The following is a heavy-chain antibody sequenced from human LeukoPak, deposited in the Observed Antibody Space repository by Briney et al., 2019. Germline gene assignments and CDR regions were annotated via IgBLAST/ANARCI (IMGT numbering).Heavy chain of an antibody. CDR1: GFTFSSYS. CDR2: ISSSSSYI. CDR3: AKDRTVGASYWYFDL. J-gene: IGHJ2*01. V-gene: IGHV3-21*04. Sequence: GGSLRLSCAASGFTFSSYSMNWVRQAPGKGLEWVSSISSSSSYIYYADSVKGRFTISRDNAKNSLYLQMNTLRAEDTAIYYCAKDRTVGASYWYFDLWGRGTLVTVFS. D-gene: IGHD1-26*01.